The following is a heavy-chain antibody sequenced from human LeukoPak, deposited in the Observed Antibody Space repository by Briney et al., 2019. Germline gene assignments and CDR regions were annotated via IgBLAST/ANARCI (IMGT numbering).Heavy chain of an antibody. D-gene: IGHD7-27*01. CDR1: GASVTDYY. V-gene: IGHV4-59*02. J-gene: IGHJ5*02. CDR3: TRGHWGLQS. CDR2: IHHSGSS. Sequence: SETLSLTCTVSGASVTDYYWSWIRKSPGKGLEWISYIHHSGSSDYNPSLRSRVTTSLDTSKNQFSLNLISVTAADTAVYYCTRGHWGLQSWSQGTLVTVSS.